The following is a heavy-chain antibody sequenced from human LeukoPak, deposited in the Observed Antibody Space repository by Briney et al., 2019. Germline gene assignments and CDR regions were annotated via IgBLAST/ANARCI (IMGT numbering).Heavy chain of an antibody. Sequence: GGSLRLSCAASGFTVSSNYMSWVRQAPGKGLEWVSVIYSGGSTYYADSVKGRFTISRDNPKNTLYLQMNSLRAEDTAVYYCARAHGDFGYYFDYWGQGTLVTVSS. CDR2: IYSGGST. CDR1: GFTVSSNY. CDR3: ARAHGDFGYYFDY. D-gene: IGHD4-17*01. V-gene: IGHV3-53*01. J-gene: IGHJ4*02.